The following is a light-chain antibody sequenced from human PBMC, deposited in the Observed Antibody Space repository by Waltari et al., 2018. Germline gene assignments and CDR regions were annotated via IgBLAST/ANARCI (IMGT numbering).Light chain of an antibody. CDR1: QSVTSIS. V-gene: IGKV3-20*01. Sequence: EIVLTQSPGTLSLSPGERATLSCRASQSVTSISLSWYQQKLGQAPSLLIYGTSSRATGTPDRFSGSGSGTDFTLTISRLEPEDVAVYYCQQYDGEVVTFGGGTKVEI. CDR3: QQYDGEVVT. CDR2: GTS. J-gene: IGKJ4*01.